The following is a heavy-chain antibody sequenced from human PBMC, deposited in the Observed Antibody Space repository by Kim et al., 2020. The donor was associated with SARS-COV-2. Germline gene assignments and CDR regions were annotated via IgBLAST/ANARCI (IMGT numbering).Heavy chain of an antibody. CDR3: ARGNLRFLEWLPSYYFDY. V-gene: IGHV3-11*06. Sequence: NGRFTIPRDNAKNSLYLQMNSLRAEDTAVYYCARGNLRFLEWLPSYYFDYWGQGTLVTVSS. D-gene: IGHD3-3*01. J-gene: IGHJ4*02.